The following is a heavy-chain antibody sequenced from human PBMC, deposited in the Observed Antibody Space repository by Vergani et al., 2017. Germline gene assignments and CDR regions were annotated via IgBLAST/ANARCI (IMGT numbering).Heavy chain of an antibody. V-gene: IGHV3-48*03. J-gene: IGHJ6*02. Sequence: EVQLVESGGGLVQPGGSLRLSCAASGFTFSSYDMNWVRQAPGKGLEWVSYISSSGSTIYYADSVKGRFTISRDNAKNSLYLQMNSLRAEDTAVYYCARLAYIAAERKNYYYYYGMDVWGQGTTVTVS. CDR3: ARLAYIAAERKNYYYYYGMDV. CDR1: GFTFSSYD. D-gene: IGHD6-13*01. CDR2: ISSSGSTI.